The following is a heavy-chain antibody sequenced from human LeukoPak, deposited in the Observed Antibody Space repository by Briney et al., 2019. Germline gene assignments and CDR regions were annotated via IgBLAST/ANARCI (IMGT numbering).Heavy chain of an antibody. CDR1: GGSFSGYY. J-gene: IGHJ4*02. CDR2: INHSGST. D-gene: IGHD5-18*01. CDR3: ARGPSVYTHPFDY. V-gene: IGHV4-34*01. Sequence: SETLSLTCAVYGGSFSGYYWSWIRQPPGKGLEWIGEINHSGSTNYNPSLKSRVTISVDTSKNQFSLKLSSVTAADTAVYYCARGPSVYTHPFDYWGQGTLVTVSS.